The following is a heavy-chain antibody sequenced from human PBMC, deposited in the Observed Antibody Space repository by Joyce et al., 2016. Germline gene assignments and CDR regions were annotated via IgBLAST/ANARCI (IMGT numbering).Heavy chain of an antibody. CDR1: GYTFTSNG. Sequence: QVQLVQSGAEVKKPGASVKVSCKASGYTFTSNGISWVRQAPGQGLEWMGWISVYNGNINYAQRFQGRVTVTADTSTSTAYMELRSLRSDDTAVYYCAREAQTGYDLDDAFDIWGQGTMVTVSS. J-gene: IGHJ3*02. V-gene: IGHV1-18*04. D-gene: IGHD5-12*01. CDR2: ISVYNGNI. CDR3: AREAQTGYDLDDAFDI.